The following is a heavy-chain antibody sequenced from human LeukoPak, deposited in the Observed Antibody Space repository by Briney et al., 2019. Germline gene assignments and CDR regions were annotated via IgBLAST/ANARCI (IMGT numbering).Heavy chain of an antibody. CDR3: ARDLQIAAADDYFDY. V-gene: IGHV1-18*01. Sequence: GASVKVSCKASGYTFTSYGISWVRQAPGQGLEWMGWISAYNGNTNYAQKLQGRVTMTTDTSTSTAYMELRSLRSDDTAVYYCARDLQIAAADDYFDYWGQGTLVTVSS. J-gene: IGHJ4*02. D-gene: IGHD6-13*01. CDR1: GYTFTSYG. CDR2: ISAYNGNT.